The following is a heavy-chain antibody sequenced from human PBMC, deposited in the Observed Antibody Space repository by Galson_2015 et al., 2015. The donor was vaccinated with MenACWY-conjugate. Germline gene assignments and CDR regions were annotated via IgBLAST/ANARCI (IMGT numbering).Heavy chain of an antibody. D-gene: IGHD6-13*01. Sequence: SLRLSCAASGFTFSSYSMNWVRQAPGKGLVWVSRINSDGSSTNYADSVKGRFTISRDNAKNTLYLQMNSLRAEDTAVYYCARGGQGLEAAEDNWFDPWGQGTLVTVSS. CDR2: INSDGSST. CDR1: GFTFSSYS. V-gene: IGHV3-74*01. CDR3: ARGGQGLEAAEDNWFDP. J-gene: IGHJ5*02.